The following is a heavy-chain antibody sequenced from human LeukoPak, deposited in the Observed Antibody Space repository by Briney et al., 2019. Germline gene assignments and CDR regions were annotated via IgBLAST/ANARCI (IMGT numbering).Heavy chain of an antibody. J-gene: IGHJ4*02. CDR1: GGSISSSSDY. D-gene: IGHD3-16*02. Sequence: PSETLSLTCSVSGGSISSSSDYWGWIRQSPGKGLEWIGSIYYSGSTYYNPSLKSRVTISVDTSKNQFSLKLSSVTAADTAVYYCARYDVWGSYRAFDYWGQGTLVTVSS. V-gene: IGHV4-39*07. CDR3: ARYDVWGSYRAFDY. CDR2: IYYSGST.